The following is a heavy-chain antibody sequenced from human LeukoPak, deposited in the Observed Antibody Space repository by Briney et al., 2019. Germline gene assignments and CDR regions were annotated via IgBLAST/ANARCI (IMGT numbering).Heavy chain of an antibody. CDR2: INSDGSST. J-gene: IGHJ4*02. V-gene: IGHV3-74*01. Sequence: TGGSLRLSCAASGSTFSSYWMHWVRQAPGKGLVWVSRINSDGSSTSYADSVKGRFTISRDNAKNTLYLQMNSLRAEDTAVYYCARGRLTTVTTGVYWGQGTLVTVSS. CDR1: GSTFSSYW. CDR3: ARGRLTTVTTGVY. D-gene: IGHD4-17*01.